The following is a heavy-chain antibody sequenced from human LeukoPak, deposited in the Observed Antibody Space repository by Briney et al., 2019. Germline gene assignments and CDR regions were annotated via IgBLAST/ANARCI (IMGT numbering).Heavy chain of an antibody. CDR1: GFILSDYY. Sequence: KPGGSLRLSCAASGFILSDYYMSWIRQAPGKGLEWVAYISTNDRTTYYADSVKGRFTISRDNAKNSLYLQMNSLRAEDTAVYYCAELGITMIGGVWGKGTTVTISS. D-gene: IGHD3-10*02. J-gene: IGHJ6*04. CDR2: ISTNDRTT. CDR3: AELGITMIGGV. V-gene: IGHV3-11*04.